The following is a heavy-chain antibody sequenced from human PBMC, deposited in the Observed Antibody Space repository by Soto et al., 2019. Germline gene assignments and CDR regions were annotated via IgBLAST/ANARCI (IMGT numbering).Heavy chain of an antibody. V-gene: IGHV1-46*01. J-gene: IGHJ5*02. Sequence: QVQLVQSGAEVKKPGASVKVSCKASGYTFTSYYMHWVRQAPGPGLEWMGIINPSGGSTSYAQKCQGRVTMTRDTSTSTVYMELSSLRSEDTAVYYCARTPSGGATSGWFDPWGQGTLVTVSS. D-gene: IGHD1-26*01. CDR2: INPSGGST. CDR3: ARTPSGGATSGWFDP. CDR1: GYTFTSYY.